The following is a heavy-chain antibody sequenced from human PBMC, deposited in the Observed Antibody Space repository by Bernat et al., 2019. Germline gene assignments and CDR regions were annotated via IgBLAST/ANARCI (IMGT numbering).Heavy chain of an antibody. CDR2: IWYDGSKK. V-gene: IGHV3-33*01. J-gene: IGHJ4*02. CDR3: ARCDAPPSIEMVRGVIDY. CDR1: GIIFSDYG. Sequence: QVQLVESGGGVVQPGKSLRLSCAASGIIFSDYGMHWVRQAPGKGLEWVAVIWYDGSKKYYADSVKGRFTTSRDNSQNTLYLQMNSLRAEDTAVYYCARCDAPPSIEMVRGVIDYWGQGTLVTVSS. D-gene: IGHD3-10*01.